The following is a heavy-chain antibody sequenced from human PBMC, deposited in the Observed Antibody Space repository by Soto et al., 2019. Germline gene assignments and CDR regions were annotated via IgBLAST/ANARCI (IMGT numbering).Heavy chain of an antibody. D-gene: IGHD3-22*01. CDR3: AKVGGYYDSSGYYYRDY. J-gene: IGHJ4*02. V-gene: IGHV3-30*18. CDR1: GFTFSSYG. CDR2: ISYDGSNK. Sequence: GGSLRLSCAASGFTFSSYGMHWVRQAPGKGLEWVAVISYDGSNKYYADSVKGRFTISRDNSKNTLYLQMNSLRAEDTAVYYCAKVGGYYDSSGYYYRDYWGQGTLVTVSS.